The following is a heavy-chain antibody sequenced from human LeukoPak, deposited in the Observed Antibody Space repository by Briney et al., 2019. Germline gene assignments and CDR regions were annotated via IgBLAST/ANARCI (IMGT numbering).Heavy chain of an antibody. D-gene: IGHD6-19*01. CDR2: ISSSSSYI. CDR3: ARIRAGIIYYFDY. CDR1: GFTFSSYS. Sequence: GGSLRLSCAASGFTFSSYSMNWVRQAPGKGLEWVSSISSSSSYIYYADSVKGRFTISRDNAKNSLYLQMNSLRAEDTAVYYCARIRAGIIYYFDYWGQGTLVTVSS. V-gene: IGHV3-21*01. J-gene: IGHJ4*02.